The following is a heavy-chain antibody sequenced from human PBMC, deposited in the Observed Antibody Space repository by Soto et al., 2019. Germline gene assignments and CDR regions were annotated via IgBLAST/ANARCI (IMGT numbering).Heavy chain of an antibody. CDR3: ASFSRMTDGYY. CDR1: GFIFSSYA. V-gene: IGHV3-48*01. J-gene: IGHJ4*02. Sequence: EVHLVESGGGLVQPGGSLRLSCAASGFIFSSYAINWVRQAPGKGLERVSYISGSGTTIYYADSVKGRFTISRDYAKNSLYLQMNSLRAEDTAVYYCASFSRMTDGYYWGQGTLVTVSS. CDR2: ISGSGTTI. D-gene: IGHD3-22*01.